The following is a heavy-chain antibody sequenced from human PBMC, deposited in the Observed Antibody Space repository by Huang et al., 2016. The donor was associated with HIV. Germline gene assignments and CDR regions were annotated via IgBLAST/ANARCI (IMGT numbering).Heavy chain of an antibody. CDR3: ATGFDVFFDF. CDR1: EYNPTELS. D-gene: IGHD3-9*01. V-gene: IGHV1-24*01. CDR2: CNPESGET. J-gene: IGHJ4*02. Sequence: QVQLVQSRAEVKKPGASVKVSCKVSEYNPTELSIHWVRQPPGKGLEWMGGCNPESGETIYAQKFQGRVNMTEDTSTETAFMELSGLRPEDTAVYYCATGFDVFFDFWGQGTLVTVSS.